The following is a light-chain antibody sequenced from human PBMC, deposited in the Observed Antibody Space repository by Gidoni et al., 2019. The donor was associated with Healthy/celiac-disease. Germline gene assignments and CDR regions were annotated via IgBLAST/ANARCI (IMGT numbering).Light chain of an antibody. CDR3: QQYYSTLLT. CDR2: WAS. J-gene: IGKJ4*01. CDR1: QSVLYSSNNKNY. V-gene: IGKV4-1*01. Sequence: IVMTQSPDSLAVSLGESATINCKSSQSVLYSSNNKNYLAWYQQKPGQPPKLLIYWASTRESGVPDRFSGSGSGTDSTLTISSLQAEDVAVYYCQQYYSTLLTFGGGTKVEIK.